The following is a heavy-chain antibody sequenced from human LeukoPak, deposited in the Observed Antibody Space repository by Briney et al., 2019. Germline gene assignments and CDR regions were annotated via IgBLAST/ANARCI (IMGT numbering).Heavy chain of an antibody. CDR3: TTVPSTHFCIIGVCYGY. Sequence: GGSLRLSCAASGFTFSNAWMSWVRQAPGKGLEWVGRIKSKTDGGTTDSAAPVKGRFTTPRDDSKHTQYLQMNSLKTENTPVYNCTTVPSTHFCIIGVCYGYWGRGTLVT. V-gene: IGHV3-15*01. CDR1: GFTFSNAW. CDR2: IKSKTDGGTT. D-gene: IGHD2-8*01. J-gene: IGHJ4*02.